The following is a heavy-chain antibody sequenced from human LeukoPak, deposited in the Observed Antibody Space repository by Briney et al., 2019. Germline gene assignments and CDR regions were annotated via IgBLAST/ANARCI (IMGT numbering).Heavy chain of an antibody. CDR3: ARDSSTTVTGAFDI. D-gene: IGHD4-17*01. V-gene: IGHV3-33*01. J-gene: IGHJ3*02. CDR2: IWYDGSNK. Sequence: PGGSLRLSCGASGFTFSRYGMHWVRQAPGKGLEWVAIIWYDGSNKYYADSVKGRFTISRDNSKNTLYLQMNSLRAKDTAVYYCARDSSTTVTGAFDIWGQGTMVTVSS. CDR1: GFTFSRYG.